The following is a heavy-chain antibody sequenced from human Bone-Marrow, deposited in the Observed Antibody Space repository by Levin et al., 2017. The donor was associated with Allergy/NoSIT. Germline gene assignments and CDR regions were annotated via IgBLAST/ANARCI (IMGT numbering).Heavy chain of an antibody. CDR3: ARDRYCSSTSCYNFDY. CDR2: ISTSSSAT. CDR1: GFTFRSYS. Sequence: GGSLRLSCAASGFTFRSYSMNWVRQAPGKGLEWLSYISTSSSATYSADSVKGRFTISRDNARNLLYLQMNSLRAEDTAVYYCARDRYCSSTSCYNFDYWGQGTQVTVSS. J-gene: IGHJ4*02. V-gene: IGHV3-48*01. D-gene: IGHD2-2*01.